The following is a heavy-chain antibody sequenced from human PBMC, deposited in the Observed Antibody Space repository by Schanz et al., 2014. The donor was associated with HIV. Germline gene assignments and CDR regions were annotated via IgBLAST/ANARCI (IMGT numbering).Heavy chain of an antibody. CDR3: ARQRLRFSFWLDY. CDR1: GFTFSNYG. J-gene: IGHJ4*02. D-gene: IGHD4-17*01. V-gene: IGHV3-33*01. CDR2: IWYDGSNK. Sequence: QVQLVESGGGVVQPGRSLRLSCTASGFTFSNYGMHWVRQAPGKGLEWVAAIWYDGSNKFYADSVKGRFTISRDNSKNTLYLQMNNLRAEDTAVYGCARQRLRFSFWLDYWGQGTPVTVS.